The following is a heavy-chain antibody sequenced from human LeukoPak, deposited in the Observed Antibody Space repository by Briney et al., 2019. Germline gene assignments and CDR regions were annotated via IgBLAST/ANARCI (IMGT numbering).Heavy chain of an antibody. CDR1: GGSISSYY. D-gene: IGHD3-10*01. CDR2: IYYSGST. J-gene: IGHJ4*02. Sequence: SETLSLTCTVSGGSISSYYWSWVRQPPGKGLEWIGYIYYSGSTNYNPSLKSRVTISVDTSKNQFSLKLSSVTAADTAVYYCARPGRTFYYGSGSYLDYWGQGTLVTVSS. V-gene: IGHV4-59*12. CDR3: ARPGRTFYYGSGSYLDY.